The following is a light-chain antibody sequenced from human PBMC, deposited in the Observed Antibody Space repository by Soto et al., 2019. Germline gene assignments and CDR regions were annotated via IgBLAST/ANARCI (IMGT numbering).Light chain of an antibody. CDR2: AAS. V-gene: IGKV1-39*01. CDR3: QQSYSTPLT. J-gene: IGKJ4*01. Sequence: DIQMTQSPASLSSSVRERFTITCRASQSISSYLNWYQQKPGNAPKLLIYAASSLQSGVPSRFSGSGSGTDFTLTISSLQPEDFATYYCQQSYSTPLTFGGGTKVDI. CDR1: QSISSY.